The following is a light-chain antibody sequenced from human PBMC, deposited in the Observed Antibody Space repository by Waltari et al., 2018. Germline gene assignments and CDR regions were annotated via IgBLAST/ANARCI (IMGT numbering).Light chain of an antibody. J-gene: IGLJ1*01. V-gene: IGLV2-14*01. Sequence: QSALTQPASVSGSPGQSITISCTGTSSDVGGYNYVPWSQQHPGKAPKLMIYYVSKRPSGVSNRFSGSKSGNTASLTISGLQAEDEADYYCSSYTSSSTPYVFGTGTKVTVL. CDR3: SSYTSSSTPYV. CDR2: YVS. CDR1: SSDVGGYNY.